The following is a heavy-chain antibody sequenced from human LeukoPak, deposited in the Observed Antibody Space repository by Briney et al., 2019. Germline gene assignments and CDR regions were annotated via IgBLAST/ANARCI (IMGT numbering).Heavy chain of an antibody. D-gene: IGHD3-10*01. CDR1: GYTFTGYY. V-gene: IGHV1-69*13. Sequence: SVKVSCKASGYTFTGYYMHWVRQAPGQGLEWMGGIIPIFGTANYAQKFQGRVTITADESTSTAYMELSSLRSEDTAVYYCARGWIRGSGAFDIWGQGTMVTVSS. CDR3: ARGWIRGSGAFDI. CDR2: IIPIFGTA. J-gene: IGHJ3*02.